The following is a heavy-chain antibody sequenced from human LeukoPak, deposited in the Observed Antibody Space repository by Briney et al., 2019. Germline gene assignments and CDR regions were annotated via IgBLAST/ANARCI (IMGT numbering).Heavy chain of an antibody. J-gene: IGHJ6*03. V-gene: IGHV3-7*01. CDR2: IKEDGSET. Sequence: PGGSLRLSCAASGFTFSNNWMTWVRQAPGKGLEWVANIKEDGSETYYVDSVRGRFIVSRDNAKNSLYLQMSRPRAADTAIYYCARVVPCSSSSCYSLHYYMGVWGKGTTVTVSS. D-gene: IGHD2-15*01. CDR3: ARVVPCSSSSCYSLHYYMGV. CDR1: GFTFSNNW.